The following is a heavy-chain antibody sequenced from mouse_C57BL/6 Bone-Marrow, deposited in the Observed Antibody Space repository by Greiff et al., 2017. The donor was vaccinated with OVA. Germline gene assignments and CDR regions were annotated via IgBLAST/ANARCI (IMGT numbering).Heavy chain of an antibody. CDR2: INPYNGGT. V-gene: IGHV1-19*01. D-gene: IGHD2-5*01. CDR3: ARRDSNYEGNYAMDY. J-gene: IGHJ4*01. CDR1: GYTFTDYY. Sequence: VQLQQSGPVLVKPGASVKMSCKASGYTFTDYYMNWVKQSHGKSLEWIGVINPYNGGTSYNQKFKGKATLTVDKSSSTACMELNSLTSEDSAVYYCARRDSNYEGNYAMDYWGQGTSVTVSS.